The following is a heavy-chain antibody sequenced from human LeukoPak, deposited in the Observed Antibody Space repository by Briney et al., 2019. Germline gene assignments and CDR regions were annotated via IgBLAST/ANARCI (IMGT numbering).Heavy chain of an antibody. CDR3: SRGRGYSYRGYYYMDV. Sequence: SETLSLTCTVSGGSISSYYWSWIRQPPGQGLEWMGYIYYSGSTNYNPSLKSRVTISVDTSKNQFSLKLSSVTAADTAVYYCSRGRGYSYRGYYYMDVWGKGTTVTVSS. CDR1: GGSISSYY. J-gene: IGHJ6*03. CDR2: IYYSGST. D-gene: IGHD5-18*01. V-gene: IGHV4-59*12.